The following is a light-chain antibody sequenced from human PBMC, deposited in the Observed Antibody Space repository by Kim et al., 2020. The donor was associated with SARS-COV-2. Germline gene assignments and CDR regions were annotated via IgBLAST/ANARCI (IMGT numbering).Light chain of an antibody. CDR1: KLGDKY. CDR2: QDS. CDR3: QAWDSSTAV. J-gene: IGLJ3*02. V-gene: IGLV3-1*01. Sequence: SYELTQPPPVSVSPGQTASITCSGDKLGDKYACWYQQKPGQSPVLVIYQDSKRPSGIPERFSGSISGNTATLTISGTQAMDEADYYCQAWDSSTAVFGGGTQLTV.